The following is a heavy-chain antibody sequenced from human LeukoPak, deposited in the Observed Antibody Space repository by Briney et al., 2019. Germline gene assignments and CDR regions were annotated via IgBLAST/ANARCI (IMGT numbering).Heavy chain of an antibody. CDR2: IYTGGST. Sequence: GGSLRLSCAVSGLTVSSNYMSWVRQAPGKGLEWVSVIYTGGSTNYADSVRGRFTISRHNSMNIVYLQMNSLRPEDTAVYFCARDSPAGSRYYYGMDVWGQGTTVIVSS. CDR1: GLTVSSNY. CDR3: ARDSPAGSRYYYGMDV. D-gene: IGHD6-13*01. V-gene: IGHV3-53*04. J-gene: IGHJ6*02.